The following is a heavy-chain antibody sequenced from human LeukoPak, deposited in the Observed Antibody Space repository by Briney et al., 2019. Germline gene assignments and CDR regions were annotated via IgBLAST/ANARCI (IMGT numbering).Heavy chain of an antibody. Sequence: ASVKVSCKVSGYTLTELSMHWVRQAPGKGLEWMGGFDPEDGETIYAQKFQGRVTVTEDTSTDTAYMELSSLRSEDTAVYYCAPRSHYYDSSGYYYAFDYWGQETLVTVSS. J-gene: IGHJ4*02. V-gene: IGHV1-24*01. CDR1: GYTLTELS. CDR2: FDPEDGET. CDR3: APRSHYYDSSGYYYAFDY. D-gene: IGHD3-22*01.